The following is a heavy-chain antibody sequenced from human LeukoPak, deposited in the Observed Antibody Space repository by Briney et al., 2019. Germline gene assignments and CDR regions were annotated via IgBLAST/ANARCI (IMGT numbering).Heavy chain of an antibody. CDR2: IYYSGST. CDR3: ARVNVDIVATITGGYYYFDY. CDR1: GGSISSYY. J-gene: IGHJ4*02. V-gene: IGHV4-59*01. D-gene: IGHD5-12*01. Sequence: SETLSLTCTVSGGSISSYYWSWIRQPPGKGLEWIGYIYYSGSTNYNPSLKSRVTISVDTSKNQFSLKLSSVTAAGTAVYYCARVNVDIVATITGGYYYFDYWGQGTLVTVSS.